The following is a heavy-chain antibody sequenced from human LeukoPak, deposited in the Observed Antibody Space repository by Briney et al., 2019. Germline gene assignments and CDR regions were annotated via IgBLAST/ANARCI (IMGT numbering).Heavy chain of an antibody. V-gene: IGHV3-53*01. CDR3: ARPGYYYDSSGYGNDY. J-gene: IGHJ4*02. Sequence: GGSLRLSCAASGFTFSTYTMNWVRQAPGKGLEWVSVIYSGGSTYYPDSVKGRLTISRDNSNNTLYLQMNSLRAYDTAVYYCARPGYYYDSSGYGNDYWGQGTLVTVSS. D-gene: IGHD3-22*01. CDR2: IYSGGST. CDR1: GFTFSTYT.